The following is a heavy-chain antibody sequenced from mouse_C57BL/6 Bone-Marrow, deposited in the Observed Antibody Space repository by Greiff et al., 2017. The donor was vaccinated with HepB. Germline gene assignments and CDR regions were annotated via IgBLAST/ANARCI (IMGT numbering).Heavy chain of an antibody. CDR2: ISNGGGST. Sequence: EVHLVESGGGLVQPGGSLKLSCAASGFTFSDYYMYWVRQTPEKRLEWVAYISNGGGSTYYPDTVKGRFTISRDNAKNTLYLQMSRLKSEDTAMYYCARHGGYGSSFYFDYWGQGTTLTVSS. D-gene: IGHD1-1*01. CDR3: ARHGGYGSSFYFDY. CDR1: GFTFSDYY. V-gene: IGHV5-12*01. J-gene: IGHJ2*01.